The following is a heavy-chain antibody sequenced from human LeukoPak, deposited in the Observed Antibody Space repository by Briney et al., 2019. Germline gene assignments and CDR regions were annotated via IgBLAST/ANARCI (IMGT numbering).Heavy chain of an antibody. CDR2: INHSGSS. CDR3: ATGSRGYSSGYYNRLFDY. J-gene: IGHJ4*02. V-gene: IGHV4-34*01. D-gene: IGHD3-22*01. Sequence: PSETLSLTCAVYGGSFSGYYWSWIRQPPGKGLEWIGEINHSGSSNYNPSLKSRVTISVDTSKNQFSLKLSSVTAEDTAVYYCATGSRGYSSGYYNRLFDYWGQGTLVTVSS. CDR1: GGSFSGYY.